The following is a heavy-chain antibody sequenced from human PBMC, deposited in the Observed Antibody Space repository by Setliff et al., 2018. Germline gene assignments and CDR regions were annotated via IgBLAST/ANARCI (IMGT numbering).Heavy chain of an antibody. CDR1: GFTFSSYG. J-gene: IGHJ3*02. CDR2: TWYDGSNK. Sequence: PGGSLRLSCAASGFTFSSYGMHWVRQAPGKGLEWVAVTWYDGSNKYYADSVKGRFTISRDNSKNTLYLQMNSLRAEDTAVYYCAKGDITAGYAFDIWGQGTMVTVS. D-gene: IGHD6-13*01. V-gene: IGHV3-33*06. CDR3: AKGDITAGYAFDI.